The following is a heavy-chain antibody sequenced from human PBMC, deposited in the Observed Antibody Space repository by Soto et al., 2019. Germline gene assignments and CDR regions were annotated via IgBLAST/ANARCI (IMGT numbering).Heavy chain of an antibody. Sequence: PGESLKISCKGSGYSFTIYWISWVRQMPGKGLEWMGRIDPSDSYTNYSPSFQGHVTISADKSISTAYLQWSSLKASDTAMYYCARRTGTVPRPHYYYYGMDVWGQGTTVTVSS. V-gene: IGHV5-10-1*01. CDR2: IDPSDSYT. D-gene: IGHD1-1*01. J-gene: IGHJ6*02. CDR3: ARRTGTVPRPHYYYYGMDV. CDR1: GYSFTIYW.